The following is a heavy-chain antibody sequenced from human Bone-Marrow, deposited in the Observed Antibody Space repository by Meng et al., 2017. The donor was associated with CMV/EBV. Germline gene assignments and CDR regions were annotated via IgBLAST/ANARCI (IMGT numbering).Heavy chain of an antibody. D-gene: IGHD6-13*01. CDR2: IKQDGGEK. Sequence: GESLKISCAASGFTFSSYWMSWVRQAPGKGLEWVANIKQDGGEKYYVDSVKGRFTISRDNAKNSLYLQMNSLRAEDTAVYYCARKRLIAAAGTENWFDPWGQGTLVTVS. V-gene: IGHV3-7*01. CDR3: ARKRLIAAAGTENWFDP. CDR1: GFTFSSYW. J-gene: IGHJ5*02.